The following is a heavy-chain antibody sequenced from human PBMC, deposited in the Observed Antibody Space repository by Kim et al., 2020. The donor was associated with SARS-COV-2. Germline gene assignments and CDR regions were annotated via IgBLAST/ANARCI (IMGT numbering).Heavy chain of an antibody. CDR1: GFTFSSYG. D-gene: IGHD1-20*01. CDR2: IWYDGSNK. CDR3: ATEPLTGTGEPHDWYFDL. J-gene: IGHJ2*01. Sequence: GGSLRLSCAASGFTFSSYGMHWVRQAPGKGLEWVAVIWYDGSNKYYADSVKGRFTISRDNSKNTLYLQMNSLRAEDTAVYYCATEPLTGTGEPHDWYFDLWGRGTLVTVSS. V-gene: IGHV3-33*01.